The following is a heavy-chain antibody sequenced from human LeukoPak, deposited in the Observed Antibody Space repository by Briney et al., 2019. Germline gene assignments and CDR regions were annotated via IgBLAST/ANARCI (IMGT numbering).Heavy chain of an antibody. J-gene: IGHJ6*03. CDR3: ARARDQKVDTAMVDYYYYYYMDV. CDR2: INWNGGST. Sequence: GGSLRLSCAASGFTFDDYGMSWVRQAPGKGLEWVSGINWNGGSTGYADSVKGRFTISRDNAKNSLYLQMNSLRAEDTAVYYCARARDQKVDTAMVDYYYYYYMDVWGKGTTVTVSS. D-gene: IGHD5-18*01. CDR1: GFTFDDYG. V-gene: IGHV3-20*04.